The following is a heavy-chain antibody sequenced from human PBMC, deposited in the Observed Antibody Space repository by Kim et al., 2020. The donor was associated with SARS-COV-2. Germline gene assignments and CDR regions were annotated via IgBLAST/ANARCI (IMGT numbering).Heavy chain of an antibody. Sequence: SETLSLTCAVYGGSFSGYYWSWIRQPPGKGLEWIGEINHSGSTNYNPSPKSRVTISVDTSKNQFSLKLSSVTAADTAVYYCAGGTGQWLVRGPYDYYMDVWGKGNTVTVSS. V-gene: IGHV4-34*01. CDR2: INHSGST. CDR1: GGSFSGYY. D-gene: IGHD6-19*01. J-gene: IGHJ6*03. CDR3: AGGTGQWLVRGPYDYYMDV.